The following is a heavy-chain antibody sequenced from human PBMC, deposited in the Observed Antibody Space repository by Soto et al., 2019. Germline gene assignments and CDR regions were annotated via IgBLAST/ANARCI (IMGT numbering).Heavy chain of an antibody. CDR3: ARDRYYYDSSGYYPLGY. Sequence: QVQLVQSGAEVKKPGSSVKVSCKASGGTFSSYTISWVRQAPGQGLEWMGRIIPILGIANYAQKFQGRVTITEDKSTSTAYMELSSLRSEDTAVYYCARDRYYYDSSGYYPLGYWGQGTLVTVSS. D-gene: IGHD3-22*01. CDR2: IIPILGIA. J-gene: IGHJ4*02. CDR1: GGTFSSYT. V-gene: IGHV1-69*08.